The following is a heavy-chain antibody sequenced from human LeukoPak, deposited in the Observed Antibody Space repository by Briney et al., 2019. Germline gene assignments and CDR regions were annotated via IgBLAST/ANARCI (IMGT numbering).Heavy chain of an antibody. D-gene: IGHD3-22*01. J-gene: IGHJ4*02. CDR3: ARDHHYYDSSGTFDY. CDR1: GFTFSSYG. V-gene: IGHV3-33*01. CDR2: IWYDGSNK. Sequence: PGGSLRLSCAASGFTFSSYGMHWVRQAPGKGLEWVAVIWYDGSNKYYADSVKGRFTISRDNSKNTPYLQMNSLRAEDTAVYYCARDHHYYDSSGTFDYWGQGTLVTVSS.